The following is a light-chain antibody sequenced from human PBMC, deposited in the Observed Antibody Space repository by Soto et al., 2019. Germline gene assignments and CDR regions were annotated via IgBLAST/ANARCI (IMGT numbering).Light chain of an antibody. CDR1: QSVSSN. CDR3: QQYNNWPPWT. Sequence: EIVMTQSPATLSVSPGERATLSCRASQSVSSNLAWYQQKPGQAPRLLIYGASTRATGIPARFSGSGSGTESTLTSSSLQCEYCAVYYCQQYNNWPPWTFGQGTKVEIK. V-gene: IGKV3-15*01. J-gene: IGKJ1*01. CDR2: GAS.